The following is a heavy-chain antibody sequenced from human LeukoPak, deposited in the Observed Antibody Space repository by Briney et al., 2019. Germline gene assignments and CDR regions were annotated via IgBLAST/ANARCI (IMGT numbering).Heavy chain of an antibody. CDR1: GGSISSYY. Sequence: SETLSLTCTVSGGSISSYYWSWIRQPPGKGLEWIGYIYYSRSTNYNPPLKSRVTISVDTSKNQFSLKLSSVTAADTAVYYCARDTRDYGGKFYYFDYWGQGTLVTVSS. J-gene: IGHJ4*02. CDR2: IYYSRST. V-gene: IGHV4-59*01. D-gene: IGHD4-23*01. CDR3: ARDTRDYGGKFYYFDY.